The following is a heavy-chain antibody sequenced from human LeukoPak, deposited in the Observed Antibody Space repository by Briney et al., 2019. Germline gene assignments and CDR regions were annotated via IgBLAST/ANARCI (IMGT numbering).Heavy chain of an antibody. CDR1: GYSFTSYW. CDR3: ARLFLMPSYSAVAGTRGFDY. V-gene: IGHV5-51*01. D-gene: IGHD6-19*01. Sequence: GESLKISCKGSGYSFTSYWIGWVRQVPGKGLEWMGIIYPGDSDIRYSPSFQGQVTISADKSISTAYLQWSSLKASDTAMYYCARLFLMPSYSAVAGTRGFDYWGQGTLVTVSS. J-gene: IGHJ4*02. CDR2: IYPGDSDI.